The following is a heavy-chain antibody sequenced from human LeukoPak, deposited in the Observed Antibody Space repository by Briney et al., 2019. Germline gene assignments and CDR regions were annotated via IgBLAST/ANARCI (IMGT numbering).Heavy chain of an antibody. CDR3: ARGRGPTVIIVVPVKPSDH. Sequence: PGGSLRLSCAASGFTLSDYAMTWVRXAXGXGLXXXXXIVGTSGTTYYADSVKGRFTXSRDSSKNTVFLQMSSLRPDDTAVYFCARGRGPTVIIVVPVKPSDHWGQGSLVTVSS. CDR1: GFTLSDYA. D-gene: IGHD2-21*01. V-gene: IGHV3-23*01. J-gene: IGHJ5*02. CDR2: IVGTSGTT.